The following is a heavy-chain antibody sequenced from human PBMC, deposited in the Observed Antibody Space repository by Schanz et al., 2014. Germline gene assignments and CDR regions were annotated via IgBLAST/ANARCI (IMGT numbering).Heavy chain of an antibody. D-gene: IGHD1-26*01. CDR3: AKGRTVWSGSDRKYYFDY. Sequence: EVQLVESGGGLVQPGGSLRLSCAASGFTFSTYWMSWVRQAPGKGLEWVANIKQDESERSYVDSVKGRFTISRDNSKNTLYLQMNSLRAEDTAIYYCAKGRTVWSGSDRKYYFDYWGQGTLVTVSS. J-gene: IGHJ4*02. V-gene: IGHV3-7*03. CDR1: GFTFSTYW. CDR2: IKQDESER.